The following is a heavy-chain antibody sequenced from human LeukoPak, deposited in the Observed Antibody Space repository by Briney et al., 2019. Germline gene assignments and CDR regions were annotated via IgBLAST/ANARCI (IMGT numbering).Heavy chain of an antibody. V-gene: IGHV4-4*02. CDR2: IYHSGST. D-gene: IGHD7-27*01. J-gene: IGHJ5*02. Sequence: SETLSLTCAVSGGSISSSNWWSWVRQPPGKGLERIGEIYHSGSTNYNPSLKSRVTISVDKSKNQFSLKLSSVTAADTAVYYCASLDRWGSGQGFDPWGQGTLVTVSS. CDR3: ASLDRWGSGQGFDP. CDR1: GGSISSSNW.